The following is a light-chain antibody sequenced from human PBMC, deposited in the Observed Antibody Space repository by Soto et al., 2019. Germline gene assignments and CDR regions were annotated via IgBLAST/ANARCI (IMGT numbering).Light chain of an antibody. CDR3: QQYSTWVT. Sequence: ELVMTLSPATLCLSPGDTATLSCRASQSIGSNLAWYQQKPGQPPRPLIYGASTRASGVPARFSGRGSGTEFTLTITNLQSEDFAVYYCQQYSTWVTFGGGTQLEIE. CDR2: GAS. CDR1: QSIGSN. J-gene: IGKJ4*01. V-gene: IGKV3-15*01.